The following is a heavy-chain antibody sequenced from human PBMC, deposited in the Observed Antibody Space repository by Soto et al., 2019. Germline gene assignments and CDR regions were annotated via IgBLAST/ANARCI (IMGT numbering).Heavy chain of an antibody. Sequence: PGGSLRLSCAASGFTFSSYAMSWVRQAPGKGLEWVSAISGSGGSTYYADSVKGRFTISRDNSKNTLYLQMNSLRAEDTAVYYCAKGYSSSWYYGYGMDVWGQGTTVTVSS. CDR3: AKGYSSSWYYGYGMDV. CDR1: GFTFSSYA. J-gene: IGHJ6*02. CDR2: ISGSGGST. D-gene: IGHD6-13*01. V-gene: IGHV3-23*01.